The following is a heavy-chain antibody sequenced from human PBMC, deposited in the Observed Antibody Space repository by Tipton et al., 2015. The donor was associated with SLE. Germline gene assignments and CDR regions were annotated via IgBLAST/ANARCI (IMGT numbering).Heavy chain of an antibody. CDR3: ARGYCSSGNCYMGLDV. Sequence: TLSLTCAVSGYSISSGYYWGWIRQPPGKGLEWIGRFHPSGSTFYNSSLKSRVTMSADTSKNQISLTLTSVTAADTATYYCARGYCSSGNCYMGLDVWGQGTTVTVSS. CDR2: FHPSGST. D-gene: IGHD2-15*01. CDR1: GYSISSGYY. J-gene: IGHJ6*02. V-gene: IGHV4-38-2*01.